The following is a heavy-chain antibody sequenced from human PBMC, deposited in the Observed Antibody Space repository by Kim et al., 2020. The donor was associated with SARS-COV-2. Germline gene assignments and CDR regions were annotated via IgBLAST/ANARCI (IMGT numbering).Heavy chain of an antibody. V-gene: IGHV4-59*01. Sequence: SETLSLTCTVSGGSISSYYWSWIRQPPGKGLEWIGYIYYSGSTNYNPSLKSRVTISVDTSKNQFSLKLSSVTAADTAVYYCARDNVDYDDYYMDVWGKGTTVTVSS. J-gene: IGHJ6*03. CDR1: GGSISSYY. CDR3: ARDNVDYDDYYMDV. CDR2: IYYSGST.